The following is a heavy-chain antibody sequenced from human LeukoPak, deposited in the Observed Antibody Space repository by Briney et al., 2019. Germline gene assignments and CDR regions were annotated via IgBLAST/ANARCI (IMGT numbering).Heavy chain of an antibody. V-gene: IGHV3-73*01. CDR3: TRQNCTGGSCSYVDC. D-gene: IGHD2-8*02. CDR2: IRTKTKNYAA. J-gene: IGHJ4*02. CDR1: GFTVSSNY. Sequence: PGGSLRLSCAASGFTVSSNYMHWVRQASGKGLEWVGLIRTKTKNYAATYAESVKGRFTISRDDSKNTAYLQMNSLKMEDTAVYYCTRQNCTGGSCSYVDCWGQGTLVTVSS.